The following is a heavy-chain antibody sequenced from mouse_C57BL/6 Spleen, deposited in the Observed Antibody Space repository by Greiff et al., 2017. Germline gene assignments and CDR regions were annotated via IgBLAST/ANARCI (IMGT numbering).Heavy chain of an antibody. J-gene: IGHJ2*01. Sequence: VQLQQPGAELVKPGASVKLSCKASGYTFTSYWMHWVKQRPGRGLEWIGRIDPNSGGTKYNEKFKSKATLTVDKPSSTAYMQLSSLTSEDSAVYYCARSIGIYYDYDGDLDYWGQGTTLTVSS. V-gene: IGHV1-72*01. D-gene: IGHD2-4*01. CDR1: GYTFTSYW. CDR3: ARSIGIYYDYDGDLDY. CDR2: IDPNSGGT.